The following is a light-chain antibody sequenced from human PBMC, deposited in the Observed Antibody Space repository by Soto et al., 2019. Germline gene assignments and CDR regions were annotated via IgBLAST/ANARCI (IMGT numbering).Light chain of an antibody. CDR2: GAS. CDR1: QGLSRN. J-gene: IGKJ4*01. V-gene: IGKV3-15*01. CDR3: LQYNNWPFT. Sequence: VVLTQSPATLSLSPGTGAMLPCRASQGLSRNVAWYQQKPGQVPRLLTYGASIRATGIPARFSGSVSGTEFTLTISSLQSEDCAVYYCLQYNNWPFTVGGGTKVEIK.